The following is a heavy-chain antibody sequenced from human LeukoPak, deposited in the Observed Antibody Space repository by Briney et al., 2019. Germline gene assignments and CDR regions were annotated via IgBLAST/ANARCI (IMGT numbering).Heavy chain of an antibody. Sequence: SETLSLTCAVYGGSFSGYYWSWIRQPPGKGLEWIGEINHSGSTNYNPSLKSRVTISVDTSKNQFSLKLSSVTAADTAVYYCARARYDSSGYPRGYYGMDVWGQGTTVTVSS. CDR1: GGSFSGYY. CDR2: INHSGST. CDR3: ARARYDSSGYPRGYYGMDV. D-gene: IGHD3-22*01. V-gene: IGHV4-34*01. J-gene: IGHJ6*02.